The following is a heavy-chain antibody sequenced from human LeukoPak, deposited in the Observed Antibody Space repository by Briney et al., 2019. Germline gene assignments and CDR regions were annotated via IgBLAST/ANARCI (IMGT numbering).Heavy chain of an antibody. V-gene: IGHV1-24*01. D-gene: IGHD3-3*02. J-gene: IGHJ4*02. CDR3: AGDILVSGGSYYHGY. CDR1: GYALTQLS. CDR2: IDPKDGET. Sequence: ASVKVSCQVSGYALTQLSMHWVRQAPGKGLEWMGGIDPKDGETIYAQRFQGRVTMTDDTSTDTTYMELSGLTSEDTALYYCAGDILVSGGSYYHGYWGQGSLVTVSS.